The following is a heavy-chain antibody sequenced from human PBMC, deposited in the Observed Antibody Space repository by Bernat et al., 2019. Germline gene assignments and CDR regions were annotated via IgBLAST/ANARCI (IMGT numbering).Heavy chain of an antibody. Sequence: EVQLVESGGGLIQPGGSLRLSCAASGFTVSSNYMSWVRQAPGKGLEWVSAIYTAGSTYYADSVKSRFTIPRDNSKNTVFLQLNSLRGEDTAVYFRGGDPSCYSDGHCYGMAVWGQGTTVTVSS. V-gene: IGHV3-53*01. CDR3: GGDPSCYSDGHCYGMAV. J-gene: IGHJ6*02. D-gene: IGHD2-2*02. CDR1: GFTVSSNY. CDR2: IYTAGST.